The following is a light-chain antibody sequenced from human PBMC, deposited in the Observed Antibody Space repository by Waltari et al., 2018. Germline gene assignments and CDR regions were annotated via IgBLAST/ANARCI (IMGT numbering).Light chain of an antibody. CDR1: SSDVGGYNY. V-gene: IGLV2-8*01. CDR2: EVS. CDR3: SSYAGSNSHV. J-gene: IGLJ1*01. Sequence: QSALTQPPSASGSPGQSVTTSCTATSSDVGGYNYVAWYQQHPGTSPKLIIYEVSERPSGVPHRFSGSKSGNTASLTVSGLQAEDEADYYCSSYAGSNSHVFGTGTRVTVL.